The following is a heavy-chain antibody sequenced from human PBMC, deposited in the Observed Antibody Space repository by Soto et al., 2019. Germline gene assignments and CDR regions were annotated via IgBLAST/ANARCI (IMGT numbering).Heavy chain of an antibody. D-gene: IGHD2-21*02. CDR2: ISSSSGTT. CDR3: ARDPTDCGGDCYLNY. CDR1: GFTFSSYA. J-gene: IGHJ4*02. Sequence: GGSLRLSCAASGFTFSSYAMNWVRQAPGKGLEWVSFISSSSGTTYHADSVKGRFTISRDNAKNSLSLLMTSLRDDDTALYYCARDPTDCGGDCYLNYWGQGTLVTVSS. V-gene: IGHV3-48*02.